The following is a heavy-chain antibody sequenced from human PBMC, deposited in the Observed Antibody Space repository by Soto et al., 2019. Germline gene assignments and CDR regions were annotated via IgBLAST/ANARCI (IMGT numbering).Heavy chain of an antibody. CDR1: GFTFSSYS. CDR2: ISSSSSYI. Sequence: GGSLRLSCAASGFTFSSYSMNWVRQAPGKGLEWVSSISSSSSYIYYADSVKGRFTISRDNAKNSLYLQMNSLRAEDTAVYYCARNYLLGYCSGGSCSIPGYCGMDVWGQGPTVTVSS. J-gene: IGHJ6*02. CDR3: ARNYLLGYCSGGSCSIPGYCGMDV. V-gene: IGHV3-21*01. D-gene: IGHD2-15*01.